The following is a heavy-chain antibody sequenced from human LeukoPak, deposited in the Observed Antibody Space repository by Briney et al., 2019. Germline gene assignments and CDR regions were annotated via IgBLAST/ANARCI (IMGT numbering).Heavy chain of an antibody. V-gene: IGHV4-34*01. D-gene: IGHD3-22*01. CDR1: GGSFSGYY. J-gene: IGHJ4*02. CDR3: ARAAGVYYYDSSGYYYFHY. Sequence: TSETLSLTCAVYGGSFSGYYWSWIRQPPGKGLEWIGEINHSGSTNYNPSLKSRVTISVDTSKNQFSLKLSSVTAADTAVYYCARAAGVYYYDSSGYYYFHYWGQGTLVTVSS. CDR2: INHSGST.